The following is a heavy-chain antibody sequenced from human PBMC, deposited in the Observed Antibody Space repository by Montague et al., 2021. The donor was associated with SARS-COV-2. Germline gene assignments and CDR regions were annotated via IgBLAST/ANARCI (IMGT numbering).Heavy chain of an antibody. J-gene: IGHJ5*02. D-gene: IGHD3-3*01. CDR3: ARQKMGSVTIFGVAMHDGWFDP. CDR2: IYYSGST. V-gene: IGHV4-39*01. CDR1: GGSISSSSYY. Sequence: SETLSLTCTVSGGSISSSSYYWGWIRQPPGKGLEWIGNIYYSGSTYYNPSLKSRVTISVDTSKNQFSLKLSSVTAADTAVYYCARQKMGSVTIFGVAMHDGWFDPWGQGTLVTVSS.